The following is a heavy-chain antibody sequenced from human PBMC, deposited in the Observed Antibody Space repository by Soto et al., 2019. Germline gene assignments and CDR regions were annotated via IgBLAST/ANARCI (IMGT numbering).Heavy chain of an antibody. CDR3: AKDKYSSICDVQYYGMDV. CDR2: INPSGGST. V-gene: IGHV1-46*01. Sequence: ASVKVSCKASGYTFTSYYMHWVRQAPGQGLEWMGIINPSGGSTSYAQKFQGRVTMTRDTSTSTVYMELSSLRSEDTAVYYCAKDKYSSICDVQYYGMDVWGHGTPVSDSS. CDR1: GYTFTSYY. J-gene: IGHJ6*02. D-gene: IGHD6-19*01.